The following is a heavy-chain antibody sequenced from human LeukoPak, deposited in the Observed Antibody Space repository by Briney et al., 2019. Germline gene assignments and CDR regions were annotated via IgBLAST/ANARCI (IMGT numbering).Heavy chain of an antibody. Sequence: SETLSLTCTVSGASISSHYWSWIRQPPGKGLEWIGYLYYSGSTNYNPSLKSRVTISVDTPKNQFSLKLSSVTAADTAVYYCARHTSDGYGPAPYGFDIWGQGTMVTVSS. J-gene: IGHJ3*02. CDR3: ARHTSDGYGPAPYGFDI. CDR2: LYYSGST. D-gene: IGHD2-2*03. V-gene: IGHV4-59*08. CDR1: GASISSHY.